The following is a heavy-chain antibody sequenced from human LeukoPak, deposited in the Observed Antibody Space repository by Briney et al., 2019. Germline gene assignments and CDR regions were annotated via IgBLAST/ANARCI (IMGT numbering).Heavy chain of an antibody. CDR2: IYTSGST. CDR3: ARLPARGLYYFDY. Sequence: SETLSLTCTVSGGSISSGSYYWSWIRQPAGKGLEWIGRIYTSGSTNYNPSLKSRVTISVDTSKNQFSLKLSSVTAADTAVYYCARLPARGLYYFDYWGQGTLVTVSS. CDR1: GGSISSGSYY. D-gene: IGHD2-2*01. J-gene: IGHJ4*02. V-gene: IGHV4-61*02.